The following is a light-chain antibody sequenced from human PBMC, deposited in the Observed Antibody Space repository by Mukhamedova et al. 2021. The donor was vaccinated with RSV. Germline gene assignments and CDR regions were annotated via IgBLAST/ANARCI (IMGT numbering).Light chain of an antibody. J-gene: IGLJ2*01. Sequence: GGYNYVSWYQQHPGKAPKLMIYDVSKRPSGVPDRFSGSKSGNTASLTISGLQAEDEADYYCCSYAGSYTFYVVFGGRTQLTVL. CDR3: CSYAGSYTFYVV. CDR1: GGYNY. V-gene: IGLV2-11*01. CDR2: DVS.